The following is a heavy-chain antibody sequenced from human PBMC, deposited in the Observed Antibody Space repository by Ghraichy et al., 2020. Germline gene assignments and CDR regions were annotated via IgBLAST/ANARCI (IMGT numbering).Heavy chain of an antibody. CDR1: GYTFTSYD. V-gene: IGHV1-8*01. J-gene: IGHJ5*02. D-gene: IGHD3-3*01. CDR2: MNPNSGNT. CDR3: ARASTRRIRFLLDP. Sequence: ASVKVSCKASGYTFTSYDINWVRQATGQGLEWMGWMNPNSGNTGYAQKFQGRVTMTRNTSTSTAYMELSSRRSEDTAVYYCARASTRRIRFLLDPWGQGTLVTVSS.